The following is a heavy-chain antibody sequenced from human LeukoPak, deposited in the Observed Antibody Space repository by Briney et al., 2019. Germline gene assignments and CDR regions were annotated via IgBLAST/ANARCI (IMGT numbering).Heavy chain of an antibody. CDR2: INPSGGST. Sequence: APVKVSCKASGYTFTSYYMHWVRQAPGQGLEWMGIINPSGGSTSYAQKFQGRVTMTRNASINTAYMELSSLRSEDTARYYCARGFGSGSYFYYYYMDVWGKGTTVTISS. CDR1: GYTFTSYY. D-gene: IGHD3-10*01. CDR3: ARGFGSGSYFYYYYMDV. J-gene: IGHJ6*03. V-gene: IGHV1-46*01.